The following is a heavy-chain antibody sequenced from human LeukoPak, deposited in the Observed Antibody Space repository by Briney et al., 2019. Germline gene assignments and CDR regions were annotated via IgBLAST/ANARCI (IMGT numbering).Heavy chain of an antibody. D-gene: IGHD1-26*01. Sequence: GASVKVSCKASGGTFSSYAISWVRQAPGQGLGWMGGIIPIFGTANYAQKFQGRVTITADESTSTAYMELSSLRSEDTAVYYCARLEWELSLGAFDIWGQGTMVTVSS. CDR2: IIPIFGTA. V-gene: IGHV1-69*13. CDR3: ARLEWELSLGAFDI. CDR1: GGTFSSYA. J-gene: IGHJ3*02.